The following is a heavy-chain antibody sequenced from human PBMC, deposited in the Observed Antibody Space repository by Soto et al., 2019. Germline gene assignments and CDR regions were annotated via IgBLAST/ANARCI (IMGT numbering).Heavy chain of an antibody. D-gene: IGHD3-16*01. J-gene: IGHJ3*02. CDR3: ARNDYDYVWESPGGDAFDI. CDR1: GGSISSGDYY. CDR2: IYNSGNT. Sequence: QVQLQESGPGLVKPSQTLSLTCTVSGGSISSGDYYWNWIRQPPGKGLEWIGFIYNSGNTYYNPSLKSRLNISLDTSKNQFSLKLTSVTAADTAVYYCARNDYDYVWESPGGDAFDIWGQGTLITVSS. V-gene: IGHV4-30-4*01.